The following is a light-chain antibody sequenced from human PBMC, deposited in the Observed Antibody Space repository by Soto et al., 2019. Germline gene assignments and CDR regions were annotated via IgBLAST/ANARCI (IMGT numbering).Light chain of an antibody. CDR2: WAS. J-gene: IGKJ2*01. V-gene: IGKV4-1*01. Sequence: DIVMTQSPDSLAVSLGERATINCRSSQSVLYSSNNRNYLAWYQQKLGHPPKLLIYWASTRKSGVPDRFSGSGSGTDFTLTSSSRQAEDAAVYYCQQYYSAPYTFGQGTKLEIK. CDR1: QSVLYSSNNRNY. CDR3: QQYYSAPYT.